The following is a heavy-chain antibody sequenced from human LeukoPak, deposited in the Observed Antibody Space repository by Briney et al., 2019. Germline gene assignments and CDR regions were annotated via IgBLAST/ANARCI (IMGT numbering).Heavy chain of an antibody. CDR1: GYTFTSYY. CDR3: ARGHTAVTRHFDF. Sequence: GASVKVSCKASGYTFTSYYMHWVRQARGQGLEWMGLINPSGSSTSYAQKFQGRLSLTRDMSTSTDYMELSSLRSEDTAVYYCARGHTAVTRHFDFWGQGTLVTVSS. J-gene: IGHJ4*02. V-gene: IGHV1-46*01. D-gene: IGHD4-17*01. CDR2: INPSGSST.